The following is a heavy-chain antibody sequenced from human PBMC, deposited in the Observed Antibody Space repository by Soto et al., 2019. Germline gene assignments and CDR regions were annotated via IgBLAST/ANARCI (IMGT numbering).Heavy chain of an antibody. CDR1: GGSISSYY. J-gene: IGHJ6*04. Sequence: SETLSLTCTVSGGSISSYYWSWIRQPPGKGLEWIGYIYYSGSTYYNPSLKSRVTISVDTSKNQFSLKLSSVTAADTAVYYRARRGARGAYGMDVGGKGTRVTFS. D-gene: IGHD1-26*01. CDR3: ARRGARGAYGMDV. V-gene: IGHV4-59*04. CDR2: IYYSGST.